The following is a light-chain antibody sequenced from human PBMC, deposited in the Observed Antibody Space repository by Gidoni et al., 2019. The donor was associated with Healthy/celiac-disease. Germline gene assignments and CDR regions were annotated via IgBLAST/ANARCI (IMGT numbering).Light chain of an antibody. V-gene: IGKV4-1*01. CDR2: WAS. Sequence: DIVMTQSPDSLAVSLGERATINCKSSQSVLYSSNNKNYLAWYQQKPGQPPKLLLYWASTRESGVPDRFRCSGSGTDFTLTISSLQAEDVAVYYCPQYYCTLTWTFGQGTKVEIK. CDR1: QSVLYSSNNKNY. J-gene: IGKJ1*01. CDR3: PQYYCTLTWT.